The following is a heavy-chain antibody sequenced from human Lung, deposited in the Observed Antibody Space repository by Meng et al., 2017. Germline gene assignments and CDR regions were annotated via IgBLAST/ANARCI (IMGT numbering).Heavy chain of an antibody. CDR1: GGSFSDYY. D-gene: IGHD4-11*01. CDR2: INHSGST. Sequence: QLLVQEWGAGLCKPSESRSLTCCVSGGSFSDYYWSWIRQHPGKGLEWIGEINHSGSTNYNPSLESRATISVDTSQNNLSLKLSSVTAADSAVYYCARGPTTMAHDFNYWGQGTLVTVSS. V-gene: IGHV4-34*01. CDR3: ARGPTTMAHDFNY. J-gene: IGHJ4*02.